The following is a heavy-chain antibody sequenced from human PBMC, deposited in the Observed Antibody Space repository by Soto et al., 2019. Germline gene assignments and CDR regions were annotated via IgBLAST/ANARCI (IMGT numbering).Heavy chain of an antibody. Sequence: ASVKVSCKASGLAFPIDDIIWVRQTIGQGLEFMGWMNPSGRNTGYTQKFQGRATFTWNTPTNTAYMDLSGLRSEDTAVYYCVRYWTKVPVAFDVWGQGTMVTVSS. CDR3: VRYWTKVPVAFDV. CDR2: MNPSGRNT. D-gene: IGHD2-15*01. CDR1: GLAFPIDD. V-gene: IGHV1-8*01. J-gene: IGHJ3*01.